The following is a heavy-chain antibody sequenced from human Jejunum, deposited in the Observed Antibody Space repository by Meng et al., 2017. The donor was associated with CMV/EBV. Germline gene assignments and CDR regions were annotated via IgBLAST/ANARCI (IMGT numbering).Heavy chain of an antibody. V-gene: IGHV3-74*01. Sequence: EVQLVESXXXXXXXGGXLRLSCAASGFTFSTYWMHWVRQGPGEGLVWVSRMNSDGSTTDYADSVKGRFTISRDNAKNTLYLQMNSLRVDDTAVYYCATAGQYRLDNWGHGTLFTVSS. J-gene: IGHJ4*01. D-gene: IGHD2-2*01. CDR3: ATAGQYRLDN. CDR2: MNSDGSTT. CDR1: GFTFSTYW.